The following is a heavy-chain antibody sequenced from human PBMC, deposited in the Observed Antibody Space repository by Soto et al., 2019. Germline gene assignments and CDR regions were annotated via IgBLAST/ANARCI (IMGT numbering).Heavy chain of an antibody. D-gene: IGHD6-6*01. CDR2: IYYSGST. CDR1: GGSISSYY. V-gene: IGHV4-59*01. CDR3: ARGEGQLVRDYYYYMDV. J-gene: IGHJ6*03. Sequence: SETLSLTCTVSGGSISSYYWSWIRQPPGKGLEWIGYIYYSGSTNYNPSLKSRVTISVDTSKNQFSLKLSSVTAADTAVYYCARGEGQLVRDYYYYMDVWGKGTTVTVSS.